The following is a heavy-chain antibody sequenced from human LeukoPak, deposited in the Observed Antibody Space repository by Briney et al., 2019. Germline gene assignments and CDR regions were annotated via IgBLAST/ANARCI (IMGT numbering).Heavy chain of an antibody. J-gene: IGHJ4*02. D-gene: IGHD6-13*01. CDR2: INPNSGGT. CDR1: GYTFTGYY. V-gene: IGHV1-2*04. CDR3: ASQSIAATGAFDY. Sequence: ASVKVSCKASGYTFTGYYMHWVRQAPGQGLEWMGWINPNSGGTNYAQKFRGWVTMTRDTSISTAYMELSRLRSDDTAVYYCASQSIAATGAFDYWGQGTLVTVSS.